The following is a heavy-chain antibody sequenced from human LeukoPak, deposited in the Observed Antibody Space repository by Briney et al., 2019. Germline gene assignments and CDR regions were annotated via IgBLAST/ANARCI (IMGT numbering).Heavy chain of an antibody. Sequence: PGGSLRLSCAASGFTFSSYGMHWVRQAPGKGLEWVAVTSSDGSNKYYADSLKGRFTISRDNSKNTLYLQMNSLRAEDTAVYYCARDKSPYYYYGMDVWGQGTTVTVSS. CDR2: TSSDGSNK. J-gene: IGHJ6*02. CDR3: ARDKSPYYYYGMDV. V-gene: IGHV3-30*03. CDR1: GFTFSSYG.